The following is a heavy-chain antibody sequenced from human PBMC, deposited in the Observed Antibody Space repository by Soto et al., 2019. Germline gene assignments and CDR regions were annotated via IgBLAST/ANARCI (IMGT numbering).Heavy chain of an antibody. CDR1: GYTFTSYA. V-gene: IGHV1-3*05. CDR2: INAGNGNT. D-gene: IGHD4-17*01. Sequence: QVELVQSGAEEKKPGASVKVSCKASGYTFTSYAMHWVRQAPGQRLEWMGCINAGNGNTKYSQKFQGRVTITRDTSASTAYMELSSLRSEDTAVYYCARDPDYGDYGTSPADDYWGQGTLVTVSP. CDR3: ARDPDYGDYGTSPADDY. J-gene: IGHJ4*02.